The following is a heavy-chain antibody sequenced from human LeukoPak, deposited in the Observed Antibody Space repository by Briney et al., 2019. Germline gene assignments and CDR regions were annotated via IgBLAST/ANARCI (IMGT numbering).Heavy chain of an antibody. J-gene: IGHJ4*02. CDR1: GGSISSYY. Sequence: SETLSLTCTVSGGSISSYYWSWIRQPPGKGLEWIGYIYYSGSTNYNPSLKSRVTISVDTSKNQFSLKLSSVTAADTAVYYCASHDYGDYVTHWGQGTLVTVPS. CDR2: IYYSGST. V-gene: IGHV4-59*01. CDR3: ASHDYGDYVTH. D-gene: IGHD4-17*01.